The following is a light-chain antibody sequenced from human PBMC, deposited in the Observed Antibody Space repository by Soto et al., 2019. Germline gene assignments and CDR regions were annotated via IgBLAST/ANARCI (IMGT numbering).Light chain of an antibody. CDR3: SSYTSRSTLV. J-gene: IGLJ1*01. CDR1: SSDVGGYNY. CDR2: EVS. Sequence: SALTQPASVSGSPGQSITISCTGTSSDVGGYNYVSWYQQHPGKAPKLMIYEVSNRPSGVSNRFSGSKSGNTASLTISGLQAEDEADYYCSSYTSRSTLVFGTGTKGTVL. V-gene: IGLV2-14*01.